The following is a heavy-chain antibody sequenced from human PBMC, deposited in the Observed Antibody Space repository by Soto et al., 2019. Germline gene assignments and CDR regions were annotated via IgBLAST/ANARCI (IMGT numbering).Heavy chain of an antibody. V-gene: IGHV3-74*01. CDR3: VRARGNYFFDY. CDR2: IKSDGSIT. J-gene: IGHJ4*02. Sequence: EVQLVESGGGLVQPGGSLILSCAVSGFTFSNYWMHWVRQPPGKGLVWVTRIKSDGSITTYADSVKGRFTISRDNAKNTLYLQMNNVRAADTAVYYCVRARGNYFFDYWGQGTLVTCSS. D-gene: IGHD1-26*01. CDR1: GFTFSNYW.